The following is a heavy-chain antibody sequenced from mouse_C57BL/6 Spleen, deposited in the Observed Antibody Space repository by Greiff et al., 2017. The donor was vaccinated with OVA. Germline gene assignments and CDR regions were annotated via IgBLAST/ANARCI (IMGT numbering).Heavy chain of an antibody. D-gene: IGHD1-1*01. CDR1: GYTFTSYG. Sequence: VQLVESGAELARPGASVKLSCKASGYTFTSYGISWVKQRTGQGLEWIGEIYPRSGNTYYNEKFKGKATLTADKSSSTAYMELRSLTSEDSAVYFCARRDGSSNDYWGQGTTLTVSS. V-gene: IGHV1-81*01. CDR3: ARRDGSSNDY. CDR2: IYPRSGNT. J-gene: IGHJ2*01.